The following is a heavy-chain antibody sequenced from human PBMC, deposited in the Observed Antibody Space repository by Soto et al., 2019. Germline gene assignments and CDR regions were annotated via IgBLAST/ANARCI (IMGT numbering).Heavy chain of an antibody. Sequence: QVRLVESGGGVVQPGTSLRLSCAASGFIFSDYVIHWVRQAAGKGLEWVASMTYDGATEYYADSVKGRFTMSRDHSKRALSLQVDSPSPDDTAVYYCARVVLSIAVNDARDVWGEGTTVTVSS. CDR1: GFIFSDYV. CDR3: ARVVLSIAVNDARDV. D-gene: IGHD3-3*02. CDR2: MTYDGATE. J-gene: IGHJ3*01. V-gene: IGHV3-30-3*01.